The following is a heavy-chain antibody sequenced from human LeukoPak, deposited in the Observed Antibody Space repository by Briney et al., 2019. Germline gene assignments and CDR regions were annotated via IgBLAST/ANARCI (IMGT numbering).Heavy chain of an antibody. D-gene: IGHD6-19*01. J-gene: IGHJ4*02. CDR1: GGSISSSSYY. Sequence: SETLSLTCTVSGGSISSSSYYWGWIRQPPGKGLEWIGSIHYSGSTSSNPSLKGRVTISVDTSKNQFSLKLSSVTAADTAVYYCATLDSSGRDHWGQGTLVTVSS. V-gene: IGHV4-39*01. CDR3: ATLDSSGRDH. CDR2: IHYSGST.